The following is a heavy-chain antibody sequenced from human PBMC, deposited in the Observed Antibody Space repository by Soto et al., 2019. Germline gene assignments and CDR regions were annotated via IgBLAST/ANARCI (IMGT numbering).Heavy chain of an antibody. D-gene: IGHD2-15*01. CDR3: ARRKGYCSGGSCYSPFLAGVLRGGNFDY. CDR2: INHSGST. Sequence: QVQLQQWGAGLLKASETLSLTCAVYGGSFSGYYWSWIRQPPGKGLEWIGEINHSGSTNYNPSLKSRVTISVDTSKNQFSLKLSSVTAADTAVYYCARRKGYCSGGSCYSPFLAGVLRGGNFDYWGQGTLVTVSS. J-gene: IGHJ4*02. CDR1: GGSFSGYY. V-gene: IGHV4-34*01.